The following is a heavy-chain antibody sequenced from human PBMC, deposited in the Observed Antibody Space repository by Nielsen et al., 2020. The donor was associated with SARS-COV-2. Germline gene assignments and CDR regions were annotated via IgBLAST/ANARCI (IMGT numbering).Heavy chain of an antibody. CDR1: GFTFDDYA. CDR3: ATDSGDYGDYYYGMDV. D-gene: IGHD4-17*01. CDR2: IRWNSGSI. V-gene: IGHV3-9*01. J-gene: IGHJ6*02. Sequence: GGSLRLSCAASGFTFDDYAMHWVRQAPGQGLEWVSGIRWNSGSIGYADSVKGRFTISRDNAKNSLYLQMNSLRAEDTALYYCATDSGDYGDYYYGMDVWGQGTTVTVSS.